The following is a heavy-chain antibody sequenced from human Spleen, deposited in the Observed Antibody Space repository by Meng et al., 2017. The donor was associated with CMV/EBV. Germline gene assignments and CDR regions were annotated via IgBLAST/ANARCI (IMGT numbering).Heavy chain of an antibody. J-gene: IGHJ5*02. CDR2: IYCSVCT. CDR1: GGSISSGYYY. CDR3: ARPRAGQTGWFDP. Sequence: VARQSAVQRVVTPTQDPSLHSTVCGGSISSGYYYWSCIRQSPGKGLEWIGYIYCSVCTYDNPYLKSRVTISVDTSKNQFSLKLSSVTAADTAVYYCARPRAGQTGWFDPWGQGTLVTVSS. V-gene: IGHV4-30-4*01. D-gene: IGHD3-10*01.